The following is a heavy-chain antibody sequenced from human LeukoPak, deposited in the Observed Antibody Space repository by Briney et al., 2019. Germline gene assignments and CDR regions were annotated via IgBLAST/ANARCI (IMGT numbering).Heavy chain of an antibody. J-gene: IGHJ5*02. D-gene: IGHD1-1*01. CDR3: ARERDYWSEAWFDP. Sequence: SVKVSCRASGGTFSSYAISWVRQAPGQGLEWMGRIIPIFGTANYAQKFKGRVTITTDESTSAAYMELSSLRSEDTAVYYCARERDYWSEAWFDPWGQGTLVTVSS. CDR1: GGTFSSYA. CDR2: IIPIFGTA. V-gene: IGHV1-69*05.